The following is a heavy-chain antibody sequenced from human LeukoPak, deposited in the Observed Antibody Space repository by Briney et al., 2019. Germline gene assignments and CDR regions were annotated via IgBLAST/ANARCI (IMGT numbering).Heavy chain of an antibody. CDR2: MNPNSGNT. CDR3: ATDPMVAATGWWFDP. V-gene: IGHV1-8*03. J-gene: IGHJ5*02. Sequence: ASVKVSCKASGYTFTSYDINWVRQATGQGLEWMGWMNPNSGNTGYAQKFQGRVTITRNTSISTAYMELSSLRSEDTAVYYCATDPMVAATGWWFDPWGQGTLVTVSS. CDR1: GYTFTSYD. D-gene: IGHD2-15*01.